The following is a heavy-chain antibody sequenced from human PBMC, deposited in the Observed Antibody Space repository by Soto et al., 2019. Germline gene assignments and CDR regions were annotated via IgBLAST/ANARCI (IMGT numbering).Heavy chain of an antibody. V-gene: IGHV3-23*01. CDR1: GFTFSSYA. CDR3: ATQRWLQLGANDY. D-gene: IGHD5-12*01. Sequence: EVQLLESGGGLVQPGGSLRLSCAASGFTFSSYAMSWVRQAPGKGLEWVSAISGSGGSTYYADSVKGRFTISRDNSKNTLYLQMNSLRAEDTAVYYCATQRWLQLGANDYWGQGTLVTVSS. CDR2: ISGSGGST. J-gene: IGHJ4*02.